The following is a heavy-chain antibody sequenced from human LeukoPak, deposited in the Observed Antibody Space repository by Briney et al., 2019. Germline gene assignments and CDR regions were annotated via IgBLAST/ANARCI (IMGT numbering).Heavy chain of an antibody. CDR3: AREAQWELLPLPWFDP. D-gene: IGHD1-26*01. Sequence: SETLSLTCTVSGGSISSSSYYWGWIRQPPGKGLEWIRSIYYSGSTYYNPSLKSRVTISVDTSKNQFSLKLSSVTAADTAVYYCAREAQWELLPLPWFDPWGQGTLVTVSS. V-gene: IGHV4-39*07. J-gene: IGHJ5*02. CDR1: GGSISSSSYY. CDR2: IYYSGST.